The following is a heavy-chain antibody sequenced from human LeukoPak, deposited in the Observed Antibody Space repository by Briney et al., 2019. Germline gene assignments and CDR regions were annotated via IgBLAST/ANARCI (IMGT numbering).Heavy chain of an antibody. D-gene: IGHD3-22*01. CDR3: AKGGSFYDSSGYADY. Sequence: GGSLRLSCAASGFTFSSYAMSWVRQAPGKRLEWVSAISGGGGTTYYADSVKGRFTISRDNSKNTLFLQMNSLRAEDTAVYYCAKGGSFYDSSGYADYWGQGTLVTVSS. CDR1: GFTFSSYA. J-gene: IGHJ4*02. CDR2: ISGGGGTT. V-gene: IGHV3-23*01.